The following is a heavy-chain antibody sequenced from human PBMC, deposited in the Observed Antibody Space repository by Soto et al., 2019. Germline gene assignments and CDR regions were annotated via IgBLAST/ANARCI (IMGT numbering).Heavy chain of an antibody. D-gene: IGHD2-15*01. V-gene: IGHV3-74*01. CDR1: GFTFSSYW. J-gene: IGHJ4*02. CDR3: ARVYCSGGSCYSVDY. CDR2: INSDGSST. Sequence: LRLSCAASGFTFSSYWMHWVRQAPGKGPAWVSRINSDGSSTTYADSVKGRFTISRDNAKNTLYLQMNSLRAEDTAVYYCARVYCSGGSCYSVDYWGQGTLVTVSS.